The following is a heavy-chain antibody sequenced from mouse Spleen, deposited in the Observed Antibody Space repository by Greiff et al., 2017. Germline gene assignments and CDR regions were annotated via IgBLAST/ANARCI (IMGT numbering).Heavy chain of an antibody. J-gene: IGHJ3*01. CDR3: ARQGGYDEFAY. Sequence: EVHLVESGGGLVKPGGSLKLSCAASGFTFSDYGMHWVRQAPEKGLEWVAYISSGSSTIYYADTVKGRFTISRDNAKNTLFLQMTSLRSEDTAMYYCARQGGYDEFAYWGQGTLVTVSA. D-gene: IGHD2-2*01. V-gene: IGHV5-17*01. CDR2: ISSGSSTI. CDR1: GFTFSDYG.